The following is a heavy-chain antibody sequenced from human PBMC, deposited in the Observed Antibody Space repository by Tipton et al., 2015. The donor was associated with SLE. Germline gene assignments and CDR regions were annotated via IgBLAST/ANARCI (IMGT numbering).Heavy chain of an antibody. J-gene: IGHJ2*01. CDR1: GGSISSGSYY. Sequence: TLSLTCTVSGGSISSGSYYWSWIRQPAGKGLEWIGYIYTSGSTNYNPSLNSRVTISVDTSKNQFSLNLSSVTAADSSVYYCARAQEDYYLDLWGRGTLVTVSS. CDR2: IYTSGST. V-gene: IGHV4-61*09. CDR3: ARAQEDYYLDL. D-gene: IGHD4-11*01.